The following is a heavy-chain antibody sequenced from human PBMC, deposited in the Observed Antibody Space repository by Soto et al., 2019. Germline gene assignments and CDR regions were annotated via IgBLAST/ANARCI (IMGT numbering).Heavy chain of an antibody. CDR3: ARAKGERYCSGGSCYPKGDAFDI. CDR2: MNPNSGNT. V-gene: IGHV1-8*01. CDR1: GYTFTSYD. D-gene: IGHD2-15*01. Sequence: QVQLVQFGAEVKKPGASVKVSCKASGYTFTSYDINWVRQATGQGLEWMGWMNPNSGNTGYAQKFQGRVTMTRNTSKSTANLELSSLRSEDTAVYYCARAKGERYCSGGSCYPKGDAFDIWGQGTMVTVSS. J-gene: IGHJ3*02.